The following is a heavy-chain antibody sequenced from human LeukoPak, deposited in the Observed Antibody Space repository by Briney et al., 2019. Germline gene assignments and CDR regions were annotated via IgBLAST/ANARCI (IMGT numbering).Heavy chain of an antibody. D-gene: IGHD6-19*01. CDR3: AGGGSSGLKGVFDY. CDR2: IIPIFGTA. Sequence: GSSVKVSCTASGGTFSSYAISWVRQAPGQGLEWMGGIIPIFGTANYAQKFQGRVTITADESTSTAYMELSSLRSEDTTVYYCAGGGSSGLKGVFDYWGQGTLVTVSS. J-gene: IGHJ4*02. CDR1: GGTFSSYA. V-gene: IGHV1-69*01.